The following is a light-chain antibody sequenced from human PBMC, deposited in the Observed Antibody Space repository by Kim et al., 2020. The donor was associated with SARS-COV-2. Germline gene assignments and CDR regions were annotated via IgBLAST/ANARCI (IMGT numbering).Light chain of an antibody. CDR2: GNS. J-gene: IGLJ3*02. Sequence: QTVTISGTGISSNIGAGYDVHWYQQLPGTAPKLLIYGNSNRPSGVPDRFSGSKSGTSASLAITGLQAEDEADYYCQSYDSSLSGWVFGGGTQLTVL. CDR1: SSNIGAGYD. CDR3: QSYDSSLSGWV. V-gene: IGLV1-40*01.